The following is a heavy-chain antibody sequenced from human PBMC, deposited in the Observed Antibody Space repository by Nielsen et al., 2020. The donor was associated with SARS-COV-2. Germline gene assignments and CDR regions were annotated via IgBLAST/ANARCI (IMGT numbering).Heavy chain of an antibody. V-gene: IGHV1-18*01. CDR3: ARSFFMGSGSYDNSSKGYFDY. Sequence: ASVKVSCKASGYTFTNYGISWVRQAPGQGLEWMGWISVYNGNTNYAQNLQGRVTMTTDTSTSTAYMELRSLRSDDTAVHYCARSFFMGSGSYDNSSKGYFDYWGQGTLVTVSS. CDR1: GYTFTNYG. D-gene: IGHD3-10*01. J-gene: IGHJ4*02. CDR2: ISVYNGNT.